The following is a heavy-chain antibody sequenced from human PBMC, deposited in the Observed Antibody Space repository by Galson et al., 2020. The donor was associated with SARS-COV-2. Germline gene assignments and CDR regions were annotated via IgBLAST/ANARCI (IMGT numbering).Heavy chain of an antibody. CDR3: ARQGWYGSGSYYSNFDY. D-gene: IGHD3-10*01. Sequence: SETLSLTCTVSGGSISSYYWSWIRQPPGKGLEWIGYIYYSGSTNYNPSLKSRVTISVDTSKNQFSLKLSSVTAADTAVYYCARQGWYGSGSYYSNFDYWGQGTLVTVSS. V-gene: IGHV4-59*08. CDR1: GGSISSYY. CDR2: IYYSGST. J-gene: IGHJ4*02.